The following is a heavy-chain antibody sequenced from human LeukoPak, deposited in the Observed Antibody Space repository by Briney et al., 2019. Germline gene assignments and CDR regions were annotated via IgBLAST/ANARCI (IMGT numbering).Heavy chain of an antibody. CDR1: GFTFSSYA. J-gene: IGHJ4*02. CDR3: AKVTGGYCSSTSCPRFDY. V-gene: IGHV3-23*01. Sequence: GGSLRLSCAASGFTFSSYAMSWVRQAPGKGLEWVSAISGSGGSTYYADSVKGRFTISRDNSKNTLYLQMNSLRAGDTAVYYCAKVTGGYCSSTSCPRFDYWGQGTLVTVS. D-gene: IGHD2-2*01. CDR2: ISGSGGST.